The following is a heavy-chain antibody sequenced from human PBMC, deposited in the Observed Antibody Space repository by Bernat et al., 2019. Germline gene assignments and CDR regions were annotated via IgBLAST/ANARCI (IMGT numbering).Heavy chain of an antibody. CDR3: ARDRDYGDPDAFDI. Sequence: QVQLVESGGGLVRPGGSLRLSCAASGFTFTDYYMSWIRQAPGKGLEWLSYITSSGSYAKYADFVKGRFTISRDNAKKSLYLQMNSLRDEDTAVYYCARDRDYGDPDAFDIWGQGTMVTVSS. CDR2: ITSSGSYA. V-gene: IGHV3-11*06. CDR1: GFTFTDYY. D-gene: IGHD4-17*01. J-gene: IGHJ3*02.